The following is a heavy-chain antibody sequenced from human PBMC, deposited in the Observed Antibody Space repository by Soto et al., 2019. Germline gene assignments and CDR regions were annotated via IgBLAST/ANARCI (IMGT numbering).Heavy chain of an antibody. Sequence: SETLSLTCAVSGDSVSSRFWWSWVRQSPGKGLEWIGEIYHSGSANYNPSLKSRVTMSVDNSKNQFSLKLNSVTAADTAVYYCARVTDTYYYDSSGYFRAFDIWGQGTMVTVSS. CDR3: ARVTDTYYYDSSGYFRAFDI. V-gene: IGHV4-4*02. J-gene: IGHJ3*02. CDR2: IYHSGSA. CDR1: GDSVSSRFW. D-gene: IGHD3-22*01.